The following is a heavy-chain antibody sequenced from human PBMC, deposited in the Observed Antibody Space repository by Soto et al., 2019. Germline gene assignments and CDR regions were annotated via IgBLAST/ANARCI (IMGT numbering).Heavy chain of an antibody. CDR3: ARDAARLAAAERWFDP. D-gene: IGHD6-13*01. Sequence: SETLSLTCAVSGGSISSSNWWSWVSQPPGKGLEWIGEIYHSGRTNYNPPPKSRVTISVDKSKNQFSRKLSSVPAADTAVYYCARDAARLAAAERWFDPWGQGTLVTVFS. J-gene: IGHJ5*02. CDR2: IYHSGRT. V-gene: IGHV4-4*02. CDR1: GGSISSSNW.